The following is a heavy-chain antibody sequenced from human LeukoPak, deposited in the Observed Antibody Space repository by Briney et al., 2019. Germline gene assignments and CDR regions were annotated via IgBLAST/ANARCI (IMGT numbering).Heavy chain of an antibody. V-gene: IGHV4-59*08. CDR2: IYYSGST. D-gene: IGHD1-26*01. CDR1: GGSISSYY. J-gene: IGHJ4*02. Sequence: SETLSLTCTVSGGSISSYYWSWIRQPPGKGLEWIGYIYYSGSTNYNPSLKSRVTISVDTSKNQFPLKLSSVTAADTAVYYCARHRQGGSHRYYFDYWGQGTLVTVSS. CDR3: ARHRQGGSHRYYFDY.